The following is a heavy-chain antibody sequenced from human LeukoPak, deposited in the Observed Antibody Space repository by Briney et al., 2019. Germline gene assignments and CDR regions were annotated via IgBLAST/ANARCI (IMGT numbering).Heavy chain of an antibody. CDR3: ARQWFGELSPDDY. V-gene: IGHV3-11*04. CDR1: GFTFTDYY. J-gene: IGHJ4*02. Sequence: GGSLRLSCAASGFTFTDYYMSCICEAPERGLERGLYISSSGYTIYYAESVRGRFTISRDNAKNSLYLQMNSLRAEDTAVYYCARQWFGELSPDDYWGQGTLVTVSS. CDR2: ISSSGYTI. D-gene: IGHD3-10*01.